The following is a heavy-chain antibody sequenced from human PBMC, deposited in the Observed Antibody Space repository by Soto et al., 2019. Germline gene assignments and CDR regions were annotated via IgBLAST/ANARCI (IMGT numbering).Heavy chain of an antibody. J-gene: IGHJ4*02. CDR3: AREWSSSWYGEIDY. Sequence: QVQLVESGGGVVQPGRSLRLSCAASGFTFSSYAMHWVHQAPGKGLEWVAVISYDGSNKYYADSVKGRFTISRDNSKNTLYLQMNSLRAEDTAVYYCAREWSSSWYGEIDYWGQGTLVTVSS. CDR1: GFTFSSYA. D-gene: IGHD6-13*01. CDR2: ISYDGSNK. V-gene: IGHV3-30-3*01.